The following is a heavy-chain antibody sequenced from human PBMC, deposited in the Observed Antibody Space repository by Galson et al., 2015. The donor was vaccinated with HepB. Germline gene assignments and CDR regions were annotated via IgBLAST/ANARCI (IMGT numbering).Heavy chain of an antibody. J-gene: IGHJ4*02. CDR1: GGSFSGYY. V-gene: IGHV4-34*01. Sequence: ETLSLTCAVYGGSFSGYYWSWIRQPPGKGLEWIGEINHSGSTNYNPSLKSRVTISVDTSKNQFSLKLSSVTAADTAVYYCARGYYYDSSGYYSTKVWFDYWGQGTLVTVSS. D-gene: IGHD3-22*01. CDR3: ARGYYYDSSGYYSTKVWFDY. CDR2: INHSGST.